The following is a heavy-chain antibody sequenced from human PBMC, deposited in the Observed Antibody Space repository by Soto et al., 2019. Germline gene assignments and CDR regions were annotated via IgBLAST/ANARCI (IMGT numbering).Heavy chain of an antibody. Sequence: EVQPLESGGGLVQPEGSLRLSCAASGFTFTSYAMGWVRQAPGKGLEWVSVISSGGSTYYADSVRGRFTISRDNSKDTLSLQMNSLRAEYTAVYYCARRRGAGGHFDYWGQGALVTVSS. CDR1: GFTFTSYA. CDR3: ARRRGAGGHFDY. J-gene: IGHJ4*02. V-gene: IGHV3-23*01. CDR2: ISSGGST. D-gene: IGHD2-15*01.